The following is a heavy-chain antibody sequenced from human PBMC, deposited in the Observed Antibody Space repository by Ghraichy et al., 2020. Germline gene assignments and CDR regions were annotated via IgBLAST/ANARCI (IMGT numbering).Heavy chain of an antibody. CDR2: IYYSGST. J-gene: IGHJ2*01. CDR3: ARMDDSSGYSWGYWNFDL. CDR1: GGSISKHY. D-gene: IGHD3-22*01. V-gene: IGHV4-59*08. Sequence: SETLSLTCTVSGGSISKHYWSWIRKPPGKGLEWMGYIYYSGSTDYNPSLESRVTISVDTSKNQFSLRLTSVTAADTAVYFCARMDDSSGYSWGYWNFDLWGRGTLVTVSS.